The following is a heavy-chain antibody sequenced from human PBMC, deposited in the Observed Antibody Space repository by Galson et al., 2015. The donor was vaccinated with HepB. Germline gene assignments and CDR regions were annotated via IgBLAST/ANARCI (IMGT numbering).Heavy chain of an antibody. CDR3: ARDRVYGDTAMVTRFDY. V-gene: IGHV1-3*01. Sequence: SVKVSCKASGYTFTSYAMHWVRQAPGQRLEWMRWINAGNGNTKYSQKFQGRVTITRDTSASTAYMELSSLRSEDTAVYYCARDRVYGDTAMVTRFDYWGQGTLVTVSS. CDR2: INAGNGNT. J-gene: IGHJ4*02. CDR1: GYTFTSYA. D-gene: IGHD5-18*01.